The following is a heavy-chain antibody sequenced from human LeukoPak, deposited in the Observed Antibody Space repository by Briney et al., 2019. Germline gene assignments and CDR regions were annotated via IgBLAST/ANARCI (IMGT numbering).Heavy chain of an antibody. D-gene: IGHD3-9*01. V-gene: IGHV3-74*01. CDR2: INSDGGDT. J-gene: IGHJ6*03. CDR3: AREYFDPSDYYYYMDV. Sequence: GGSLRLSCAASGFTFRSYWMHWVRQAPGKGLVWVSRINSDGGDTSYADSVKGRFTISRDNAKNTVYLQMNSLRAEDTAMYYCAREYFDPSDYYYYMDVWGKGTTVTVSS. CDR1: GFTFRSYW.